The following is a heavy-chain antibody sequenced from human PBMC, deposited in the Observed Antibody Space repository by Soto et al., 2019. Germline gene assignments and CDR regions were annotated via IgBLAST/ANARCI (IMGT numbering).Heavy chain of an antibody. CDR1: EGTLSSNG. CDR2: ILPILFIT. CDR3: ASERLHTEYFHN. V-gene: IGHV1-69*04. Sequence: QVQLVQSGAEVKKPGSSVKVSCQASEGTLSSNGISWVRQAPGQGLEWMGRILPILFITNYAQKFQGRVTITADEFTSTAYMELSGLRSEDTAVYYCASERLHTEYFHNWGQGTLVTVSS. J-gene: IGHJ1*01.